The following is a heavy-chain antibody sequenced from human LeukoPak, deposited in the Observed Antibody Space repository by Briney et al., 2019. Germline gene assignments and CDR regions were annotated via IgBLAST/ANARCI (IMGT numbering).Heavy chain of an antibody. D-gene: IGHD3-10*01. CDR2: INTDGSST. V-gene: IGHV3-74*01. CDR1: GFTFSSYW. Sequence: GGSLRLSCAASGFTFSSYWMHWVRQAPGKGLLWVSRINTDGSSTTYADSVKGRFTISRDNAKNSLYLQMNSLRAEDTAVYYCARNMVRGYEDAFDIWGQGTMVTVSS. CDR3: ARNMVRGYEDAFDI. J-gene: IGHJ3*02.